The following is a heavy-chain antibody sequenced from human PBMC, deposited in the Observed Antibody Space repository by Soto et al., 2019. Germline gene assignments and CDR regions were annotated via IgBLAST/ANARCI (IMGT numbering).Heavy chain of an antibody. V-gene: IGHV3-7*01. CDR1: GFTFSTYW. Sequence: GGSLRLSCAASGFTFSTYWMDWVRQTPGKGLEWVANINQDGSEKNYVDSVKGRFAIYRDNAKNSLYLQMSSLTAEDSALYYCSRSLNSWGQGTLVTVSS. CDR3: SRSLNS. J-gene: IGHJ4*02. CDR2: INQDGSEK.